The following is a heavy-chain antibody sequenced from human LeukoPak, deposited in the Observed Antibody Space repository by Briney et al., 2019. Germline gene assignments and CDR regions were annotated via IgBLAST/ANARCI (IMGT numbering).Heavy chain of an antibody. CDR3: ARDRSTGSYFFFDY. CDR1: GFTFDTFG. J-gene: IGHJ4*02. CDR2: IWHDGSNK. V-gene: IGHV3-33*07. Sequence: GGSLRLSCLASGFTFDTFGMYWAREAPGKGLEWVAVIWHDGSNKYYIDSVKGRFTISRDNSKNTLYLQMNSLRAEDTAVYYCARDRSTGSYFFFDYWGRGTLVTVSS. D-gene: IGHD6-19*01.